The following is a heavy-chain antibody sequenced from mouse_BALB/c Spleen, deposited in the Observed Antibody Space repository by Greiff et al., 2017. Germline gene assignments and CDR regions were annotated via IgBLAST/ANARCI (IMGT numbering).Heavy chain of an antibody. CDR3: ARRDGYALLDY. CDR2: IYPGSGNT. Sequence: QVQLQQSGAELARPGASVKLSCKASGYTFTDYYINWVKQRTGQGLEWIGEIYPGSGNTYYNEKFKGKATLTADKSSSTAYMQLSSLTSEDSAVYFCARRDGYALLDYWGQGTTVTVSS. D-gene: IGHD2-2*01. V-gene: IGHV1-77*01. J-gene: IGHJ2*01. CDR1: GYTFTDYY.